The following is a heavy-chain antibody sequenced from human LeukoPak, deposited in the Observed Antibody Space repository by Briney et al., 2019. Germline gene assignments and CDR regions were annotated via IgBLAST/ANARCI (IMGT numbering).Heavy chain of an antibody. V-gene: IGHV3-30*18. D-gene: IGHD6-13*01. CDR3: AKESGSRSYGAYFPH. CDR1: GFTFSSHG. Sequence: GGSLRLSCGASGFTFSSHGMQWVRQAPGKGLEWVAVISYDGSTKYYADSVKGRFTISRDNSKSTLYLQMNSLRAEDTAVYYCAKESGSRSYGAYFPHWGQGTLVTVSS. CDR2: ISYDGSTK. J-gene: IGHJ1*01.